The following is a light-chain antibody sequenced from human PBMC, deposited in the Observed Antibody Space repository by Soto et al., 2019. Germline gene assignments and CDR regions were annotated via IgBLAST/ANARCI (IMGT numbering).Light chain of an antibody. CDR2: DAS. Sequence: DIQMTQSPSTLSASIGDRVTITCRASQIISTWLAWYQQKPGKAPKLLVYDASILEGGVPSRFSGSGSGTQFPLTISSLQPDDFATYYCQQYFTYWTFGQGTKVEIK. CDR3: QQYFTYWT. V-gene: IGKV1-5*01. CDR1: QIISTW. J-gene: IGKJ1*01.